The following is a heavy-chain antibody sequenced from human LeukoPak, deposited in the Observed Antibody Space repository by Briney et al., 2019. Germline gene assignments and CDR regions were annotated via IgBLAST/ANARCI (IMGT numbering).Heavy chain of an antibody. CDR2: IYYSGST. D-gene: IGHD6-13*01. V-gene: IGHV4-61*08. CDR3: ARDWSSTAVHEVFDI. CDR1: GGSISSGGYY. J-gene: IGHJ4*02. Sequence: KSSQTLSLTCTVSGGSISSGGYYRSWIRQPPGKGLEWIGYIYYSGSTNYNPSLKSRVTISVDTSKNQFSLKLSSVTAADTAVYYCARDWSSTAVHEVFDIWGRGTLVTVSS.